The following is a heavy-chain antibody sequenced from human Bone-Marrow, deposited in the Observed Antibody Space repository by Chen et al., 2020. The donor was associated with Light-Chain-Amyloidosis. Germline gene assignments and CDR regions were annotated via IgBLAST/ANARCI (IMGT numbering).Heavy chain of an antibody. D-gene: IGHD6-19*01. CDR2: INPNSGGT. V-gene: IGHV1-2*02. CDR1: GYTFTGYY. Sequence: QVQLVQSGAEVKKPGASVKVSCKASGYTFTGYYMHWVRQAPGQGLEWMGWINPNSGGTNYAQEFQGRVTMTRDTSISTAYMELSRLRSDDTAVYYCARVPGGSGWYYYYGMDVWGQGTTVTVSS. J-gene: IGHJ6*02. CDR3: ARVPGGSGWYYYYGMDV.